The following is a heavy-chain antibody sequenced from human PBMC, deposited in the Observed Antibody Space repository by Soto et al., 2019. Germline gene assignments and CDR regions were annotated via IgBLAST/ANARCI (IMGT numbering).Heavy chain of an antibody. CDR2: MNPNSGNT. D-gene: IGHD2-15*01. CDR3: ARDFDCSGGSCDTGGFDY. CDR1: GYTFTSYD. Sequence: ASVKVSCKASGYTFTSYDINWVRQATGQGLEWMGWMNPNSGNTGYAQKFQGRVTMTRNTSISTAYMELSSLRSEDTAVYYCARDFDCSGGSCDTGGFDYWGQGTLVTVSS. V-gene: IGHV1-8*01. J-gene: IGHJ4*02.